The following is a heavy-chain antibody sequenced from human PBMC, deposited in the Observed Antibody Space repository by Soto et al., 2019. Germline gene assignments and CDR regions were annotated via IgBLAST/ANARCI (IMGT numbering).Heavy chain of an antibody. CDR2: IIPIFGTA. CDR3: ARVDYYDSSGYYPSSYWYFDL. V-gene: IGHV1-69*12. J-gene: IGHJ2*01. Sequence: QVQLVQSGAEVKKPGSSVKVSCKASGGTFSSYAISWVRQAPGQGLEWMGGIIPIFGTANYAQKFQGRVTIPADESTSTAYMELSSLRSEDTAVYYCARVDYYDSSGYYPSSYWYFDLWGRGTLVTVSS. D-gene: IGHD3-22*01. CDR1: GGTFSSYA.